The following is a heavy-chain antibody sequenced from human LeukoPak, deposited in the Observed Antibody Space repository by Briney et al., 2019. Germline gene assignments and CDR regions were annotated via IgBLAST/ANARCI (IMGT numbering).Heavy chain of an antibody. CDR3: VKLWFGELGAVYFDY. CDR2: IGGSGSST. V-gene: IGHV3-23*01. CDR1: GFRFSNYA. J-gene: IGHJ4*02. D-gene: IGHD3-10*01. Sequence: GGSLRLSCAASGFRFSNYAMSWVRQAPGKGLEWVSGIGGSGSSTYYADSVKGRFTISRDNSRNTLYLQMNSLRAEDTAVYYCVKLWFGELGAVYFDYWGQGTLVTVSS.